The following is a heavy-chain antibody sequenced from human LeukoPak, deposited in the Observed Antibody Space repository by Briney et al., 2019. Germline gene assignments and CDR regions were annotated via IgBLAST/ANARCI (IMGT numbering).Heavy chain of an antibody. J-gene: IGHJ4*02. D-gene: IGHD1-7*01. CDR3: ARGNYDFFDY. Sequence: SETLSLTCAVYGGPFSGYHWTWIRQPPGKGLEWIGEINHSGSTNFNPSLKSRVTISVDTSKNKFSLNLSSVTAADTAVYYCARGNYDFFDYWGQGTLATVSS. V-gene: IGHV4-34*01. CDR2: INHSGST. CDR1: GGPFSGYH.